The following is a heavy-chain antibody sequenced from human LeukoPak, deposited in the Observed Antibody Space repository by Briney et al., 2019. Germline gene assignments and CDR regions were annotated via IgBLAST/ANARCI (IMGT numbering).Heavy chain of an antibody. D-gene: IGHD6-19*01. CDR1: GFTFSNYA. Sequence: GGSLRLSCAASGFTFSNYAMSWVRQAPGKGLEWVSAISGSGGSTYYADSVKGRFTISRDNSKNTLYLQMNSLRAEDTAVYYCAKVVGSGWYGYWGQGTLVTVSS. J-gene: IGHJ4*02. CDR2: ISGSGGST. V-gene: IGHV3-23*01. CDR3: AKVVGSGWYGY.